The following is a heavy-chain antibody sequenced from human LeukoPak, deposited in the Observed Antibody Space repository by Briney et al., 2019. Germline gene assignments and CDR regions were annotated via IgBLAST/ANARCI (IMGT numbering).Heavy chain of an antibody. D-gene: IGHD2/OR15-2a*01. J-gene: IGHJ4*02. V-gene: IGHV1-2*02. CDR2: INPKSGGT. CDR1: GYTFTGYY. Sequence: GASVKVSCKASGYTFTGYYMHWVRQAPGQGLEWLGWINPKSGGTNCAQKFQGRITMTRDTSISTAYLELSRLSTDDTAVYYCARALRSGYYDGVDNWGQGTLVTVSS. CDR3: ARALRSGYYDGVDN.